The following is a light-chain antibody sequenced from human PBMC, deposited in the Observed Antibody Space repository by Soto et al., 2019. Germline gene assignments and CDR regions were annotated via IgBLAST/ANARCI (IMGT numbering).Light chain of an antibody. CDR1: QSISSW. CDR3: QQYNSYSYT. CDR2: KAS. J-gene: IGKJ2*01. V-gene: IGKV1-5*03. Sequence: DIQLTQSPPTLSASVGDRVTITCRASQSISSWLAWYQQKPGKAPKLLIYKASSLEIGVPSRFSGSGSGTEFTLTISSLQPDDFATYYCQQYNSYSYTFGQGTKLEIK.